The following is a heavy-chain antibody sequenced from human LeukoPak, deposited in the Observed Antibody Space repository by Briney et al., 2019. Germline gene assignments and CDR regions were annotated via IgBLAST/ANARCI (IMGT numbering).Heavy chain of an antibody. CDR1: GFTFSSYG. D-gene: IGHD1-26*01. J-gene: IGHJ4*02. Sequence: PGRSLRLSCAASGFTFSSYGMHWVRQAPGKGLEWVAVIWYDGSNKYYADSVKGRFTISRDNSKNSLYLQMNSLRAEDTAVYYCASGSFAYFDYWGQGTLVTVSS. CDR3: ASGSFAYFDY. V-gene: IGHV3-33*01. CDR2: IWYDGSNK.